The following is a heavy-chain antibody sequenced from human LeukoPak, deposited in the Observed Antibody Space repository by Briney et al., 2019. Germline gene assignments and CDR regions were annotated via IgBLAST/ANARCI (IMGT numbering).Heavy chain of an antibody. D-gene: IGHD3-22*01. V-gene: IGHV3-23*01. CDR2: ISGSGDNT. CDR3: AKGSYYVSSGSFYSDY. J-gene: IGHJ4*02. Sequence: PGGSLRLSCAASGFTFSSYAMSWVRQAPGKGLEWVSGISGSGDNTYYADSVKGRFTISRDNSKNTLYVQVNSLGTEDTAAYYCAKGSYYVSSGSFYSDYWGQGTLVTVSS. CDR1: GFTFSSYA.